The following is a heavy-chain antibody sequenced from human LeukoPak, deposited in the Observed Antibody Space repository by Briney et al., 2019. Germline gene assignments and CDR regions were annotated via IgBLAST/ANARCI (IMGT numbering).Heavy chain of an antibody. D-gene: IGHD3-22*01. Sequence: PSETLSLTCAVYGGPFSGYYWSWIRQPPGKGLEWIGEINHSGSTNYNPSLKSRVTISVDTSKNQFSLKLSSVTAADTAVYYCARHHIPNYYDSSGYKYWGQGTLVTVSS. CDR2: INHSGST. V-gene: IGHV4-34*01. CDR1: GGPFSGYY. CDR3: ARHHIPNYYDSSGYKY. J-gene: IGHJ4*02.